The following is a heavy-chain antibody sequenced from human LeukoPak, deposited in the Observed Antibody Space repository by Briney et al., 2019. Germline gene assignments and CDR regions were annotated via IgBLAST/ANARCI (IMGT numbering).Heavy chain of an antibody. CDR1: GFTFSSYG. Sequence: PGGSLRLSCAASGFTFSSYGMHWVRQAPGKGLEWVAFIRYHGSNKYYADSVKGRFTISRDNSKNTLYLQMNSLRAEDTAMYHCAKFYGSGSYSPFDYWGQGTLVTVSS. D-gene: IGHD3-10*01. J-gene: IGHJ4*02. V-gene: IGHV3-30*02. CDR3: AKFYGSGSYSPFDY. CDR2: IRYHGSNK.